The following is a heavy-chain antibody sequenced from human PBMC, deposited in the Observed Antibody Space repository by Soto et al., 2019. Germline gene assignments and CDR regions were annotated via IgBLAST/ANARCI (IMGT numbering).Heavy chain of an antibody. V-gene: IGHV3-21*01. Sequence: EVQLVESGGGLVKPGGSLRLSCAASGFTFSSYSMNWVRQAPGKGLEWVSSISSSSSYIYYADSVKGRFTISRDNAKNALYLQMNSLRAEDMAGYYCARAQDYYDSHPGGWFDPWGQGTLVTVSS. D-gene: IGHD3-22*01. CDR1: GFTFSSYS. CDR2: ISSSSSYI. J-gene: IGHJ5*02. CDR3: ARAQDYYDSHPGGWFDP.